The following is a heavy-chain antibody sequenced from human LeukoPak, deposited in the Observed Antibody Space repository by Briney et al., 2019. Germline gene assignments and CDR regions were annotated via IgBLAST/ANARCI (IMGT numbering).Heavy chain of an antibody. CDR3: VREGALMTTVTTAFEY. D-gene: IGHD4-17*01. CDR2: ISDSGSTI. Sequence: GGSLRLSCAASGFIFSSHEMNWVRQAPGKGLEWVSYISDSGSTIHYADSVKGRFTISRDNAKNSLYLQMNSLRAEDTAVYYCVREGALMTTVTTAFEYWGQGILVTASS. CDR1: GFIFSSHE. J-gene: IGHJ4*02. V-gene: IGHV3-48*03.